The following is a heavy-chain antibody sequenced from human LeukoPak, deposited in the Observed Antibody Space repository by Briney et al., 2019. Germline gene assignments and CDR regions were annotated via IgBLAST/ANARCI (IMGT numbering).Heavy chain of an antibody. V-gene: IGHV1-2*02. CDR2: INPNSGGT. CDR3: ASPSYSRGWYEEYYFDY. D-gene: IGHD6-19*01. CDR1: GYTFTGYY. J-gene: IGHJ4*02. Sequence: ASVKVSCKASGYTFTGYYMHWVRQAPGQGLEWMGWINPNSGGTNYAQKFQGRVTMTRDTSISTAYMELSRLRSDDTAVYYCASPSYSRGWYEEYYFDYWGQGTLVTVSS.